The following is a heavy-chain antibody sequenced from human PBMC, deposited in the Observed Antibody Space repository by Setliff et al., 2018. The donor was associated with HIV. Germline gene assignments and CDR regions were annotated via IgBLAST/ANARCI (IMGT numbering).Heavy chain of an antibody. D-gene: IGHD1-20*01. CDR1: GFSFSNYW. CDR3: VRDITTCWDV. CDR2: INSDGSST. Sequence: GGSLRLSCAASGFSFSNYWMHWVRQAPGKGLVWVSRINSDGSSTSYADSVKGRFTISRDNPKNMLYLQMNSPRGEDTAVYYCVRDITTCWDVWGQGTTVTVSS. J-gene: IGHJ6*02. V-gene: IGHV3-74*01.